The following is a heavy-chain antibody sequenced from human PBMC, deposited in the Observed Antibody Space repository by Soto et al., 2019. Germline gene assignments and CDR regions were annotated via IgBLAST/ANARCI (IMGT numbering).Heavy chain of an antibody. V-gene: IGHV3-9*01. D-gene: IGHD2-2*01. CDR1: SFTFGDYA. J-gene: IGHJ4*02. CDR2: ISWDSGNI. CDR3: TKGYTTSCFAHFDS. Sequence: EVQLVESGGGLVQPGRSLRLSCAASSFTFGDYAMHWVRQTPGKGLEWVSCISWDSGNIVYVDSVEGRVTISRDNAKNSLFLQMNRLRPEDTAFYYCTKGYTTSCFAHFDSWGQGALVTVSS.